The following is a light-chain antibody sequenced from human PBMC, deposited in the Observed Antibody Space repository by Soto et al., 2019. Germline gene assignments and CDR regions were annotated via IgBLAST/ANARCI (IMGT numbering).Light chain of an antibody. CDR2: DAS. J-gene: IGKJ5*01. CDR1: QSVSSY. Sequence: EIVLTHSPATLSLSPGERATHSCRASQSVSSYLAWYQQKPGQAPRLLIYDASNRATGIPARFSGSGSGTDFTLTISSLEPEDFAVYYCQQRSNWPSITFGQGTRLEIK. V-gene: IGKV3-11*01. CDR3: QQRSNWPSIT.